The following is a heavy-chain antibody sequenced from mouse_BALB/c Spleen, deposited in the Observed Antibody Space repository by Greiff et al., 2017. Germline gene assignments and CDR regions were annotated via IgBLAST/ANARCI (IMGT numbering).Heavy chain of an antibody. CDR1: GFAFSSYD. CDR2: ISSGGGST. V-gene: IGHV5-12-1*01. Sequence: EVQLMESGGGLVKPGGSLKLSCAASGFAFSSYDMSWVRQTPEKRLEWVACISSGGGSTYYPDTVKGRFTISRDNAKNTLYLQMSSLKSEDTAMYYCARHPGTGFAYWGQGTLVTVSA. CDR3: ARHPGTGFAY. D-gene: IGHD3-3*01. J-gene: IGHJ3*01.